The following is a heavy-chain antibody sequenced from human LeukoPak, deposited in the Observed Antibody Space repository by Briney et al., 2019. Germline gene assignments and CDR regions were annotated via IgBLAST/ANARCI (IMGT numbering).Heavy chain of an antibody. CDR3: ARVYWFGELLYTRFDP. Sequence: APVKVSCKASGYTFTSYGISWVRQAPGQGLEWMGWISAYNGNTNYAQKLQGRVTMTTDTSTSTAYMELRSLRSDDTAVYYCARVYWFGELLYTRFDPWGQGTLVTVSS. CDR2: ISAYNGNT. CDR1: GYTFTSYG. D-gene: IGHD3-10*01. J-gene: IGHJ5*02. V-gene: IGHV1-18*01.